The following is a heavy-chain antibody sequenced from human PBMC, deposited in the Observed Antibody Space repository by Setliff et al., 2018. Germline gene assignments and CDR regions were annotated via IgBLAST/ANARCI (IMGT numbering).Heavy chain of an antibody. CDR2: MYHSGSV. J-gene: IGHJ3*02. D-gene: IGHD7-27*01. CDR3: ATGEGGSDDAFGI. CDR1: GYSISSGYY. Sequence: SETLSLTCTVSGYSISSGYYWGWIRQPPGKGLEWIGNMYHSGSVYYNPSLKSRVTISVDTSKNQVSLNLTSVTAADTAMYYCATGEGGSDDAFGIWGQGTMVTVSS. V-gene: IGHV4-38-2*02.